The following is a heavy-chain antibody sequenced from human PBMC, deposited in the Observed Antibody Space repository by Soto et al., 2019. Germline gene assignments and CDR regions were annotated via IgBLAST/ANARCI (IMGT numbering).Heavy chain of an antibody. CDR1: GFTFSSYA. J-gene: IGHJ2*01. CDR3: ARGGVRDGYEWYFDL. D-gene: IGHD5-12*01. CDR2: ISYDGSNK. V-gene: IGHV3-30-3*01. Sequence: QVQLVESGGGVVQPGRSLRLSCAASGFTFSSYAMHWVRQAPGKGLEWVAVISYDGSNKYYADSVKGRFTISRDNSKNTLYLQMNSLRAEDTAVYYCARGGVRDGYEWYFDLWGRGTLVTVSS.